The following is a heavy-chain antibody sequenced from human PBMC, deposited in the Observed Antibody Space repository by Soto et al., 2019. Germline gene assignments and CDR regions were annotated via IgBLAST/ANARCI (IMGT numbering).Heavy chain of an antibody. V-gene: IGHV1-3*01. J-gene: IGHJ4*02. CDR3: ARSQDYDILTGYYPFDY. D-gene: IGHD3-9*01. CDR1: VYTFTSYA. Sequence: GASVKVSCKASVYTFTSYAIHWVRQAPGQRLEWMGWINAGNGNTDYAQKLQARVTMTTDTSTRTAYMELRSLRSDDTAVYYCARSQDYDILTGYYPFDYWGQGTLVTVSS. CDR2: INAGNGNT.